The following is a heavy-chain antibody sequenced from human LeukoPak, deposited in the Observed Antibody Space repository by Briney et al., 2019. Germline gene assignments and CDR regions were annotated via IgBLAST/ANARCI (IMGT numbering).Heavy chain of an antibody. V-gene: IGHV3-21*01. D-gene: IGHD1-14*01. CDR3: ATETNGRHYDY. CDR2: IGPTGFDR. Sequence: MPGGSLRLSCTTSGLTFSTSGFSWVRQAPGKGLEWVASIGPTGFDRYHADSIKGRFTISRDNANKFLYLQMDSLRAEDTAVYYCATETNGRHYDYWGQGTLLTVSS. J-gene: IGHJ4*02. CDR1: GLTFSTSG.